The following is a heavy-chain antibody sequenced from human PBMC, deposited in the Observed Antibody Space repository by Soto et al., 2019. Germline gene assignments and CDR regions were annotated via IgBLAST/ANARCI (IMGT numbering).Heavy chain of an antibody. CDR3: ASDRFRGTYYLRGVTYFFEE. J-gene: IGHJ4*02. V-gene: IGHV3-7*03. CDR2: IKQDESEK. CDR1: GLTFTDYW. D-gene: IGHD1-26*01. Sequence: GSLRLSCVTYGLTFTDYWMSWVRQAPGKGLEWVANIKQDESEKNYLDSVKGRFTISRDNAKNSLYRQMNSLRAEDTAVYYCASDRFRGTYYLRGVTYFFEEWGQGAPVTVSS.